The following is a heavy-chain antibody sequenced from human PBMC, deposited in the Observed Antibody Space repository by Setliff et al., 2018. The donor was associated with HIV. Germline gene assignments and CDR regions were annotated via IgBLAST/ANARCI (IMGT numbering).Heavy chain of an antibody. Sequence: SETLSLTCTVSGDSISSDDHYWSWIRQTPGKGLEWIGYIFNTGSTYYKSSLASRLTMSIDTSRNQFSLKLSSVTAADTAIYYCARRIYGNNPYFDYWSQGTLVTVSS. D-gene: IGHD4-17*01. V-gene: IGHV4-30-4*08. CDR1: GDSISSDDHY. CDR3: ARRIYGNNPYFDY. J-gene: IGHJ4*02. CDR2: IFNTGST.